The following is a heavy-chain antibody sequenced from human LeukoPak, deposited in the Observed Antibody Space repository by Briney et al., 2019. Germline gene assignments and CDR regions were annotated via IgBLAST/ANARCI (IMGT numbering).Heavy chain of an antibody. Sequence: SETLSLTCAVYGGSFSGYYWNWIRQPPGKRLEWIGEINHSGSTNYIPSLKSRVTISVDTSKNQFSLKLSSVTAADTAVYYCARGSKMLGYNWFDPWGQGTLVTVSS. V-gene: IGHV4-34*01. CDR2: INHSGST. D-gene: IGHD1-26*01. J-gene: IGHJ5*02. CDR3: ARGSKMLGYNWFDP. CDR1: GGSFSGYY.